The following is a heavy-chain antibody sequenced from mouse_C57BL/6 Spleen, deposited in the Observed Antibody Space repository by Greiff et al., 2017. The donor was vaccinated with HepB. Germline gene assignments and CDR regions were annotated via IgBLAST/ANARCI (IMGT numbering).Heavy chain of an antibody. Sequence: QVQLKESGAELVRPGTSVKVSCKASGYAFTNYLIEWVKQRPGQGLEWIGVINPGSGGTNYNEKFKGKATLTADKSSSTAYMQLSSLTSEDSAVYFCARADDGTTGFAYWGQGTLVTVSA. J-gene: IGHJ3*01. D-gene: IGHD2-3*01. CDR2: INPGSGGT. CDR1: GYAFTNYL. CDR3: ARADDGTTGFAY. V-gene: IGHV1-54*01.